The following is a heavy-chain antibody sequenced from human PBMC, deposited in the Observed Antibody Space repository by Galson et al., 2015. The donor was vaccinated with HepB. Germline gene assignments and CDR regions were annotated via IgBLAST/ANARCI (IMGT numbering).Heavy chain of an antibody. CDR1: GFNFNRYA. CDR2: ISGSGGST. Sequence: SLRLSCAASGFNFNRYAMSWVRQAPGKGLEWVSAISGSGGSTYYADSVKGLFTIYRDNSKNTLYLQMNSLRAEDTAVYYCASGLYRDAFDIWGQGTMVTVSS. V-gene: IGHV3-23*01. CDR3: ASGLYRDAFDI. J-gene: IGHJ3*02. D-gene: IGHD2-8*01.